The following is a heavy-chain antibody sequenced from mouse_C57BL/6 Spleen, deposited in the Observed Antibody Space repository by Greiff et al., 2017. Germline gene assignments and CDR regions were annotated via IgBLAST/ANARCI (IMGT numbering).Heavy chain of an antibody. D-gene: IGHD1-2*01. CDR1: GYTFTDYY. CDR3: ARGPTAAEEDAMDY. CDR2: IYPGSGNT. Sequence: QVQLQQSGAELVRPGASVKLSCKASGYTFTDYYINWVKQRPGQGLEWIARIYPGSGNTYYNEKFKGKATLTAEKSSSTAYMQLSSLTSEDSAVYFCARGPTAAEEDAMDYWGQGTSVTVSS. J-gene: IGHJ4*01. V-gene: IGHV1-76*01.